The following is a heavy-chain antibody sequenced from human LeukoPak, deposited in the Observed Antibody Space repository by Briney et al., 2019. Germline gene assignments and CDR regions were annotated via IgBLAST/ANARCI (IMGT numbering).Heavy chain of an antibody. CDR2: IRYDGSNK. CDR3: AKDSATITEGGY. Sequence: GGSLRLSCAASGFTFSIYGMHWVRQAPGKGLEWVAFIRYDGSNKYYADSVKGRFTISRDNSKNTLYLQMNSLRAEDTAVYYCAKDSATITEGGYWGQGTLVTVSS. D-gene: IGHD5-24*01. J-gene: IGHJ4*02. V-gene: IGHV3-30*02. CDR1: GFTFSIYG.